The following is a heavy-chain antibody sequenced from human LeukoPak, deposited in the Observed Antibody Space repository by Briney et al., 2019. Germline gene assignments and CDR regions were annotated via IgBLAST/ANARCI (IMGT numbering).Heavy chain of an antibody. V-gene: IGHV3-11*04. CDR2: ISSSGSDT. D-gene: IGHD4-17*01. CDR3: ATAPTEDGDGSSPGY. J-gene: IGHJ4*02. CDR1: RFTFRDHF. Sequence: KTGGSLRLSCAASRFTFRDHFMSWLRQPPGKGLEYVSYISSSGSDTCYSDSVKGRFTVSRDNAKNSLFLQMNSLRAEDTAVYYCATAPTEDGDGSSPGYWGQGTLVTVSS.